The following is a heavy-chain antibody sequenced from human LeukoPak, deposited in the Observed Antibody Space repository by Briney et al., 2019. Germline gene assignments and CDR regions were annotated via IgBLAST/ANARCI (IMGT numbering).Heavy chain of an antibody. J-gene: IGHJ1*01. CDR1: GFTFSSYW. V-gene: IGHV3-21*04. CDR3: VRDRGGTYMYFQH. D-gene: IGHD1-26*01. Sequence: GGSLRLSCAASGFTFSSYWMSWVRQAPGKGLEWVSSITDSSSSRYYADSVKGRFTISRDNAKNSLFLQMNSLRAEDTALYYCVRDRGGTYMYFQHWGQGTLVTVSS. CDR2: ITDSSSSR.